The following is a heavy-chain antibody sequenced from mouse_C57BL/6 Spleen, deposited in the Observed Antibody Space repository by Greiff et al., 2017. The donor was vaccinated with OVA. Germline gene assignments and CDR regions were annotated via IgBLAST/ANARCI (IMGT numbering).Heavy chain of an antibody. D-gene: IGHD3-1*01. CDR3: ARGPRGWVDY. CDR1: GFTFSDYY. CDR2: INYDGSST. Sequence: DVMLVESEGGLVQPGSSMKLSCTASGFTFSDYYMAWVRQVPEKGLEWVANINYDGSSTYYLDSLKSRFIISRDNANNILYLQMSSLKSEDTATYYCARGPRGWVDYWGQGTTLTVSS. J-gene: IGHJ2*01. V-gene: IGHV5-16*01.